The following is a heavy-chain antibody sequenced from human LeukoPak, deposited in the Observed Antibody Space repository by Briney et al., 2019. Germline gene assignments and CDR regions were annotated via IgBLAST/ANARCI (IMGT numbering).Heavy chain of an antibody. Sequence: GGSLRLSCAASGFTFSSYAMSWVRQAPGKGLEWVSAISGSGGSTYYADSVKGRFTISRDNSKNTLYLQMNSLRAEDTAVYYCAKGLRRITAMAPFDYWGQGTLVTVSS. D-gene: IGHD5-18*01. J-gene: IGHJ4*02. CDR3: AKGLRRITAMAPFDY. CDR1: GFTFSSYA. CDR2: ISGSGGST. V-gene: IGHV3-23*01.